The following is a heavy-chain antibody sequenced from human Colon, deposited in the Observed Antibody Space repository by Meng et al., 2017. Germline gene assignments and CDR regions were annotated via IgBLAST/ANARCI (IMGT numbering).Heavy chain of an antibody. CDR1: GLSIGTTGDY. J-gene: IGHJ4*02. Sequence: HVHLHVSGPGLVKPSLTLSLPCNVLGLSIGTTGDYWTWIRQRPGKGLEWIGTIFSTGSAHYNPSLKTRAAMSVDRSKNQFSLKLNSVTAADTAVYYCARADCTAGICYQFDNWGQGTLVTVSS. CDR2: IFSTGSA. D-gene: IGHD2-8*02. CDR3: ARADCTAGICYQFDN. V-gene: IGHV4-31*03.